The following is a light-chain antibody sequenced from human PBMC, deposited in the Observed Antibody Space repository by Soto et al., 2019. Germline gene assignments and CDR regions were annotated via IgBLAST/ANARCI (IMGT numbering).Light chain of an antibody. J-gene: IGKJ5*01. V-gene: IGKV1-9*01. CDR2: AAS. CDR1: QGISSY. CDR3: QQLSSYPRT. Sequence: IQLTQSPSSLSASVGDTVTITCRASQGISSYLAWYQQQPGKAPKLLIYAASTLQSGVPSRFSGSGSGTDFTLTTRGLQPEDFATYYCQQLSSYPRTFGQGTRLEIK.